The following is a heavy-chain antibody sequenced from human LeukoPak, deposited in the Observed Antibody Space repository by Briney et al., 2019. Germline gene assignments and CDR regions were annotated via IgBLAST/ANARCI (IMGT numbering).Heavy chain of an antibody. CDR3: ASDRGVVVPAAIGTQGY. CDR2: ITDDSKTM. D-gene: IGHD2-2*02. V-gene: IGHV3-48*04. J-gene: IGHJ4*02. Sequence: GSLRLSCVASGFTFDTYSMNWIRQAPGKGLEWTSYITDDSKTMYYADSVKGRFTISRDNAKNTLYLQMNSLRAEDTAVYYCASDRGVVVPAAIGTQGYWGQGTLVTVSS. CDR1: GFTFDTYS.